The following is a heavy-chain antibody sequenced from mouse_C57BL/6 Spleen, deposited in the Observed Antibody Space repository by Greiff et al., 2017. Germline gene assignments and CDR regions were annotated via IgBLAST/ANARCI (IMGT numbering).Heavy chain of an antibody. CDR3: AIYYDYAMDY. CDR1: GYSITSGYY. V-gene: IGHV3-6*01. CDR2: ISYDGSN. J-gene: IGHJ4*01. Sequence: ESGPGLVKPSQSLSLTCSVTGYSITSGYYWNWIRQFPGNKLEWMGYISYDGSNNYNPSLKNRISITRDTSKNQFFLKLNSVTTEDTATYYCAIYYDYAMDYWGQGTSVTVSS. D-gene: IGHD1-1*01.